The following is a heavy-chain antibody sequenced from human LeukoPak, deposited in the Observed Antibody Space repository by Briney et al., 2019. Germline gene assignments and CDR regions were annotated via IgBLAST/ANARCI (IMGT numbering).Heavy chain of an antibody. D-gene: IGHD6-19*01. CDR3: ARDLYSSGWFDY. CDR1: GFTFSSYS. V-gene: IGHV3-21*01. Sequence: GGSLRLSCAASGFTFSSYSMNWVRQAPGKGLEWVSSISSSSSYIYYADSVKGRFTISRDNAKNSLYLQMNSLRAEDTAVYYCARDLYSSGWFDYWGQGTLVPVSS. J-gene: IGHJ4*02. CDR2: ISSSSSYI.